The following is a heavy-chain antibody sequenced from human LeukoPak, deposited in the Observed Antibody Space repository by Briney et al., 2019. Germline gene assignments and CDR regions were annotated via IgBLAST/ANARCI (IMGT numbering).Heavy chain of an antibody. CDR1: GGSISSYY. CDR3: ARLGAEGYSSSWFADPSFDY. J-gene: IGHJ4*02. Sequence: SETLSLTCTVSGGSISSYYWSWIRQPPGKGLEWIGYIYYSGSTNYNPSLKSRVTISVDTSKNQFSLKLSSVTAADTAVYYCARLGAEGYSSSWFADPSFDYWGQGTLVTVSS. CDR2: IYYSGST. V-gene: IGHV4-59*08. D-gene: IGHD6-13*01.